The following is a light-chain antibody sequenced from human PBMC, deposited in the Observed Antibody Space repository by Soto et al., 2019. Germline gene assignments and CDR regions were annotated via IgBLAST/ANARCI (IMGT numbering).Light chain of an antibody. CDR3: AAWDDSLNGYV. CDR2: NNN. Sequence: QSVLTQPTSASGTPGQRVTISCSGGSSNLGTNAVNWYQQLPGTAPKLLIYNNNQRPSGVPDRFSASKSGTSASLAISGLQSEDEADYYCAAWDDSLNGYVFGTGTKVTVL. CDR1: SSNLGTNA. V-gene: IGLV1-44*01. J-gene: IGLJ1*01.